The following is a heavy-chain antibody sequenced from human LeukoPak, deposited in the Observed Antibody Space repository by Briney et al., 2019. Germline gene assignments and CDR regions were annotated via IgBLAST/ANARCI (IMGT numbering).Heavy chain of an antibody. Sequence: SETLSLTCAVYGGSFSGYYWSWNRQPPGKGLEWIGEINHSGSTNYNPSLKSRVTISVDTSKNQFSLKLSSVTAADTAVYYCARGRYDFWSGYYTSWSFDYWGQGTLVTVSS. CDR3: ARGRYDFWSGYYTSWSFDY. V-gene: IGHV4-34*01. CDR2: INHSGST. J-gene: IGHJ4*02. D-gene: IGHD3-3*01. CDR1: GGSFSGYY.